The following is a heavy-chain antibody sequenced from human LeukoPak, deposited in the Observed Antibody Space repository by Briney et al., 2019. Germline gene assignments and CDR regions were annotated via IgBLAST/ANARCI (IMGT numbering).Heavy chain of an antibody. D-gene: IGHD5-18*01. CDR2: IKQDGSVE. Sequence: PGGSLRLSCAASGFTFENYWMSWVRQDQRKGPEWVANIKQDGSVEHYLDSVKGRFTISRDNAKNSLFLQMNSLIAEDTAVYYCARWAGVTDQWGQGTLVTVSS. CDR1: GFTFENYW. CDR3: ARWAGVTDQ. V-gene: IGHV3-7*01. J-gene: IGHJ4*02.